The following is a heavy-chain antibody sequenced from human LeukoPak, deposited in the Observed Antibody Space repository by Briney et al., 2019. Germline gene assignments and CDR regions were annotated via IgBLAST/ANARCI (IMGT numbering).Heavy chain of an antibody. CDR2: IKQDGSEK. Sequence: GGSLRLSCAASGFTFSSYWMSWVRQAPGKGLEWVANIKQDGSEKYYVDPVKGRFTISRDNAKNSLYLQMNSLRAEDTAVYYCARDLRELGYCSGGSCFYGMDVWGQGTTVTVSS. CDR1: GFTFSSYW. CDR3: ARDLRELGYCSGGSCFYGMDV. V-gene: IGHV3-7*03. D-gene: IGHD2-15*01. J-gene: IGHJ6*02.